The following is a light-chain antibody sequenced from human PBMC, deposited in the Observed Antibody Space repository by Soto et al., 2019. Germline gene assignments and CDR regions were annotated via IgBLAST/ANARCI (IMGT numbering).Light chain of an antibody. J-gene: IGKJ5*01. Sequence: VFTHSPGTLSFSPVESATLSCRAIQTVSITYLTWCQQKPGQAPRLLIFGASKRATGIPDRFSGSGSGRDFTLTISGLEPEDFAVYYCQQYGSSPLISFGQGTRLEIK. CDR2: GAS. CDR1: QTVSITY. V-gene: IGKV3-20*01. CDR3: QQYGSSPLIS.